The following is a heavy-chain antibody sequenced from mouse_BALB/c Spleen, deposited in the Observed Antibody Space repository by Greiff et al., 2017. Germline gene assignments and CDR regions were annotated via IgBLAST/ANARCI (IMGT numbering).Heavy chain of an antibody. CDR2: IDPETGGT. Sequence: QVQLKQSGAELVSPGASVTLSCKASGYTFTDYEMHWVKQTPVHGLEWIGAIDPETGGTAYNQKFKGKATLTADKSSSTAYMELRSLTSEDSAVYYCTRDYYGRWFAYWGQGTLVTVSA. V-gene: IGHV1-15*01. CDR3: TRDYYGRWFAY. CDR1: GYTFTDYE. D-gene: IGHD1-2*01. J-gene: IGHJ3*01.